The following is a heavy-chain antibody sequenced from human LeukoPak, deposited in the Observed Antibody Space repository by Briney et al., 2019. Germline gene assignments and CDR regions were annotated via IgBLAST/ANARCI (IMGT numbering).Heavy chain of an antibody. Sequence: GGSLRLSCAASGFTFDDYGMSWVRQAPGKGLEWVSGINWNGGSTGYADSVKGRFTISRDNAKNSLYLQMNSLRAEDTALYYCARSYSSSWDYYMDVWGKGTTVTVSS. CDR1: GFTFDDYG. V-gene: IGHV3-20*04. CDR2: INWNGGST. J-gene: IGHJ6*03. D-gene: IGHD6-13*01. CDR3: ARSYSSSWDYYMDV.